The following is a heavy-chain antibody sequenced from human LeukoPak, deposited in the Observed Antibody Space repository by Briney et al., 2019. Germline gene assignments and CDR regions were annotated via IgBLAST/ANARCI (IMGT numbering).Heavy chain of an antibody. J-gene: IGHJ4*02. D-gene: IGHD1-26*01. CDR1: RFTLSTYW. Sequence: GGSLRLSCAASRFTLSTYWMSWVRQAPGKGLEWVAHIKQDGSQEYYVDSVKGRFTISRDNAKNTLYLQMNSLRAEDTAVYYCVRDLGGRSGHWGQGTLVTVSS. CDR3: VRDLGGRSGH. CDR2: IKQDGSQE. V-gene: IGHV3-7*01.